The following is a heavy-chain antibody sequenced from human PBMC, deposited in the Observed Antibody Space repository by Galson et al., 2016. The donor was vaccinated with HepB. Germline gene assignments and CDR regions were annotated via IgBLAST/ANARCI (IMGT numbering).Heavy chain of an antibody. V-gene: IGHV4-31*03. J-gene: IGHJ4*02. CDR3: GRGRDGYNYIDY. D-gene: IGHD5-24*01. CDR2: IFYSGTT. CDR1: GGSISRGDHY. Sequence: LSLTCTVSGGSISRGDHYWSWIRQHPGKGLQWIGYIFYSGTTYYIPSLKSRITMSVDTSKNQFSLKLNSVTAADTAIYYCGRGRDGYNYIDYWGQGTLVTVSS.